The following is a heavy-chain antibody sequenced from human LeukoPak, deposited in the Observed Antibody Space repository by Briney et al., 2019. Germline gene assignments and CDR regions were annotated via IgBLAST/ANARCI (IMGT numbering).Heavy chain of an antibody. Sequence: SETLSLTCAVSGGSISSGSYYWGWIRQPPGKGLEWIGSIYYTGSTYYNPSLKSRVTISVDTSKNQFSLNLSSVTAADTAVYYCARLDWSNWCFDLWGRGTLVTVSS. D-gene: IGHD3/OR15-3a*01. CDR1: GGSISSGSYY. CDR3: ARLDWSNWCFDL. CDR2: IYYTGST. V-gene: IGHV4-39*01. J-gene: IGHJ2*01.